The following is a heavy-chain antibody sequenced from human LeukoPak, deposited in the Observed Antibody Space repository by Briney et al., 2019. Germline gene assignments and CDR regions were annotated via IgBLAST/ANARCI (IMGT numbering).Heavy chain of an antibody. CDR2: IYYSGST. D-gene: IGHD2-8*01. CDR3: ARDERYCTNGVCYSYYGMDV. Sequence: SETLSLTCTVSGGSISSGGYYWSWIRQHPGKGLDWIGYIYYSGSTYYNPSLKSRVTISVDTSKNQFSLKLSSVTAADTAVYYCARDERYCTNGVCYSYYGMDVWGQGTTVTVSS. J-gene: IGHJ6*02. CDR1: GGSISSGGYY. V-gene: IGHV4-31*03.